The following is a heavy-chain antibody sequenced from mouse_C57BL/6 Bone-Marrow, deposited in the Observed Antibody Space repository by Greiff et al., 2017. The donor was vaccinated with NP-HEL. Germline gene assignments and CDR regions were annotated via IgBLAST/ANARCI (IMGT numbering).Heavy chain of an antibody. CDR3: ARSTMVTTRAMDY. D-gene: IGHD2-2*01. CDR1: GYSFTDYN. Sequence: VQLQQSGPELVKPGASVKISCKASGYSFTDYNMNWVKQSNGKSLEWIGVINPNYGTTSYNQKFKGKATLTVDQSSSTAYMQHISLTSEDSAVYYCARSTMVTTRAMDYWGQGTSVTVSS. CDR2: INPNYGTT. J-gene: IGHJ4*01. V-gene: IGHV1-39*01.